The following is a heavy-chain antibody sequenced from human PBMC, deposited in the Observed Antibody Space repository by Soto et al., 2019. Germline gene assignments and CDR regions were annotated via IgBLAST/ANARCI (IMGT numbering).Heavy chain of an antibody. CDR1: GFTFSSYG. D-gene: IGHD2-21*01. V-gene: IGHV3-30*03. Sequence: QVQLVESGGGVVQPGRSLRLSCAASGFTFSSYGMHWVRQAPGKGLEWVAVISYDGSNKYYADSVKGRFTISRDNSENTLYLQMNSLRAEDTAVYYCAGYYPQGAFDIWGQGTMVTVSS. J-gene: IGHJ3*02. CDR2: ISYDGSNK. CDR3: AGYYPQGAFDI.